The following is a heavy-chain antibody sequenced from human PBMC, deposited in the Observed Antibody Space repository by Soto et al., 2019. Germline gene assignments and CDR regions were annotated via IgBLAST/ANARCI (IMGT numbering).Heavy chain of an antibody. CDR1: GASIGSGGW. V-gene: IGHV4-4*02. Sequence: SETLSLTCAVSGASIGSGGWWSWVRQPPGKGLEWIAEIFHDGNTNYSPSLKSRVTISVDKSQNQFSLNVYSVTAADTAVYYCARHEGWTGPDQWGQGTLVTVST. D-gene: IGHD2-8*02. CDR3: ARHEGWTGPDQ. CDR2: IFHDGNT. J-gene: IGHJ5*02.